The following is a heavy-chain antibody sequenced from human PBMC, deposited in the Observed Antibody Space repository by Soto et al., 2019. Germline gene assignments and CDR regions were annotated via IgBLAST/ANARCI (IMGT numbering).Heavy chain of an antibody. J-gene: IGHJ6*02. CDR1: GGSISSSNW. CDR3: ARAVAGGSSWLGTLYYYYGMDV. Sequence: QVQLQESGPGLVKPSGTLSLTCAVSGGSISSSNWWSWVRQPPGKGLEWIGEIYHSGSTNYNPSLKSRVTISVDKSKNQFSLKLSSVTAADTAVYYCARAVAGGSSWLGTLYYYYGMDVWGQGTTVTVSS. CDR2: IYHSGST. V-gene: IGHV4-4*02. D-gene: IGHD6-13*01.